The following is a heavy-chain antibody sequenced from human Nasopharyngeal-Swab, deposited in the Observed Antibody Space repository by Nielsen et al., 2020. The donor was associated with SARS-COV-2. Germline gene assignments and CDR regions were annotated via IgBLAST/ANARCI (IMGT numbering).Heavy chain of an antibody. D-gene: IGHD1-26*01. V-gene: IGHV3-64*02. Sequence: GESLKLSCAASGFTFSDYDMHWVRQAPGKGLEHVSGINRDGRSIFFADSVRDRFTISRDNSKNTLYLQMDGLRAEDMAVYYCSRAPYSGSYYGFDYWGQGTLVTVSS. CDR1: GFTFSDYD. CDR3: SRAPYSGSYYGFDY. J-gene: IGHJ4*02. CDR2: INRDGRSI.